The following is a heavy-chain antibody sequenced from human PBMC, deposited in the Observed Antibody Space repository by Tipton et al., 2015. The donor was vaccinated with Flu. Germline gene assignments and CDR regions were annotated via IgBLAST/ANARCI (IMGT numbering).Heavy chain of an antibody. D-gene: IGHD3-10*01. CDR2: FHSNGFN. J-gene: IGHJ4*02. V-gene: IGHV4-61*02. Sequence: TLSLTCNVSGASISSGSYYRSCIRQPAGKGLEWVGRFHSNGFNDHNSSLESRVTVSVDTSKNQFSLSLKSVTAADTAVYFCARFGSGTFETHWGQGTLVTVSS. CDR3: ARFGSGTFETH. CDR1: GASISSGSYY.